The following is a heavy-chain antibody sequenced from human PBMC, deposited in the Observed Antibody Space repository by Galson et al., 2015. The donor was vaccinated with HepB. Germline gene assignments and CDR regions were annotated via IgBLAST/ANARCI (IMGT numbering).Heavy chain of an antibody. Sequence: SLRLSCAASEFTFSNYAMTWVRQAPGMGLEWASSISSTGGATYYAGSVKGRFTISRDNSKNALFLQMNGLRAEDTAIYYCTKDAGAGVTTPTTSEYWGQGTLVTVSS. CDR1: EFTFSNYA. CDR3: TKDAGAGVTTPTTSEY. D-gene: IGHD1-26*01. J-gene: IGHJ4*02. CDR2: ISSTGGAT. V-gene: IGHV3-23*01.